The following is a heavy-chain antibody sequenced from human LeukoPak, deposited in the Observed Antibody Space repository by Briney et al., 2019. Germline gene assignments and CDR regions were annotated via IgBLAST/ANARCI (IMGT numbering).Heavy chain of an antibody. D-gene: IGHD2-15*01. CDR1: GGSISSGGYY. Sequence: PSETLSLTCTVSGGSISSGGYYWSWIRQHPGKGLEWIGYIYYSGSTYYNPSLKSRVTISVDTSKNQFSLKLSSVTAADTAVYYCAREGNVGGSCSWHDAFDIWGQGTMVTVSS. CDR2: IYYSGST. CDR3: AREGNVGGSCSWHDAFDI. J-gene: IGHJ3*02. V-gene: IGHV4-31*03.